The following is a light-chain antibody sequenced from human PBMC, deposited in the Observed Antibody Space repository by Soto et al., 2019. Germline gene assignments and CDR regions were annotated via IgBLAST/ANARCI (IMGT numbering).Light chain of an antibody. CDR3: QQRSNWPIT. V-gene: IGKV3-11*01. CDR1: RSVSNY. J-gene: IGKJ5*01. Sequence: IGLSQSPGTLSLSPGERATLSCRASRSVSNYLAWYQQKPGQAPRLLIYDASSRPTDIPARFSGSGSGTDFTLTISSLEPEDFALYYCQQRSNWPITFGQGRLLEI. CDR2: DAS.